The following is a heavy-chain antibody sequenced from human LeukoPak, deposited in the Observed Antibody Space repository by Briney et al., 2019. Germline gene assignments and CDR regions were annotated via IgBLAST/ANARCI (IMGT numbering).Heavy chain of an antibody. J-gene: IGHJ4*02. D-gene: IGHD6-19*01. CDR3: AREGSGRYFRQFDY. Sequence: GGSLRLSCAASGFTFSSYWMHWVRQAPGKGLVWVSRINSDGSSTSYADSVKGRFTISRDNAKNTLYLQMNSLRAEDTAVYYCAREGSGRYFRQFDYWGQGTLVTVSS. CDR1: GFTFSSYW. V-gene: IGHV3-74*01. CDR2: INSDGSST.